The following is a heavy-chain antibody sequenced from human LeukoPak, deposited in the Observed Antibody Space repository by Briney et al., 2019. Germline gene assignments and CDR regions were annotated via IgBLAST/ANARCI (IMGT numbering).Heavy chain of an antibody. Sequence: GGSLRLSCAASGFTFSSYGMHWVRQAPGKGLEWVAVMSYDESNEYYADSVKGRFTISRDNSNNTLYLQMNSLRAEDTAVYYCAEVQDYGNYYYGMDVWGKGATVTVSS. J-gene: IGHJ6*04. V-gene: IGHV3-30*18. D-gene: IGHD4-17*01. CDR2: MSYDESNE. CDR3: AEVQDYGNYYYGMDV. CDR1: GFTFSSYG.